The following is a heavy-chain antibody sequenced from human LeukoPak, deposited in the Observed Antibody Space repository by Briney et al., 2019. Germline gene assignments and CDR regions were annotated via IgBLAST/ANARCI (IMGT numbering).Heavy chain of an antibody. CDR1: GYTFTAPA. CDR2: INAGNANT. Sequence: GASVKVSCKASGYTFTAPAMHWVRQAPGQRLEWMGWINAGNANTKYSQNFQGRLTITRDTSASTAYMELSSLRSEDTAVYFCATLSGNSSDFWGQGTLVTVSS. D-gene: IGHD1-26*01. CDR3: ATLSGNSSDF. J-gene: IGHJ4*02. V-gene: IGHV1-3*01.